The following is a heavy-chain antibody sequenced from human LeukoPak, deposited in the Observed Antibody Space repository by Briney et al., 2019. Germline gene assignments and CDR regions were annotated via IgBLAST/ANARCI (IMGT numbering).Heavy chain of an antibody. D-gene: IGHD3-9*01. CDR1: GYTFTSYY. CDR3: ARCPSRDFGFDY. CDR2: INPSGGST. V-gene: IGHV1-46*01. J-gene: IGHJ4*02. Sequence: ASVTVSFTASGYTFTSYYMHWVRQSPGQGLEWMGIINPSGGSTSYAQKFQGRVTMTRDMSTSTVYMELSSLRSEDTAVYYCARCPSRDFGFDYWGQGTLVTVSS.